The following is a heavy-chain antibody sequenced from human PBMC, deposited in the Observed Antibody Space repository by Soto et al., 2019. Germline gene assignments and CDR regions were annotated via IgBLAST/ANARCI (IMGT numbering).Heavy chain of an antibody. D-gene: IGHD3-9*01. CDR3: ARDHRPKYYDILTGYPAFDY. J-gene: IGHJ4*02. CDR1: GFTFSSYW. V-gene: IGHV3-7*01. CDR2: IKQDGSEK. Sequence: EVQLVESGGGLVQPGGSLRLSCAASGFTFSSYWMSWVRQAPGKGLEWVANIKQDGSEKYYVDSVKGRFTISRDNAKHSLYLQMNSLRAEDTAVYYCARDHRPKYYDILTGYPAFDYWGQGTLVTVSS.